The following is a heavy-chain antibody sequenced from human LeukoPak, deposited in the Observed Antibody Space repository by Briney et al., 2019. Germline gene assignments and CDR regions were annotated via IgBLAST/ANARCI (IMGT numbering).Heavy chain of an antibody. D-gene: IGHD5-18*01. Sequence: ASVKVTCKASGGTFSSYAISWVRQAPGQGLEWVGRIIPIFGTANYAQKFQGRVTITTDESTSTAYMELSSLRSENTAVYYCAREVDTPRDAYNWFDPWGQGTLVTVSS. CDR1: GGTFSSYA. J-gene: IGHJ5*02. V-gene: IGHV1-69*05. CDR2: IIPIFGTA. CDR3: AREVDTPRDAYNWFDP.